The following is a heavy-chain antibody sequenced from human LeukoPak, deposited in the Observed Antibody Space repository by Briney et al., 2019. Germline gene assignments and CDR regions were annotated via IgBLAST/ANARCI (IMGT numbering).Heavy chain of an antibody. CDR1: GFTFSRSW. V-gene: IGHV3-7*01. D-gene: IGHD3-22*01. J-gene: IGHJ4*02. Sequence: GGSLRLSCATSGFTFSRSWMSWVRQAPGKGLGGGANIKEDGNEKYYVESVKGRFVISRDNGQNSLYLQMNSLRVEDTAVYFCARPPDLDSSAYFWFPKWGQGTLVTVSS. CDR3: ARPPDLDSSAYFWFPK. CDR2: IKEDGNEK.